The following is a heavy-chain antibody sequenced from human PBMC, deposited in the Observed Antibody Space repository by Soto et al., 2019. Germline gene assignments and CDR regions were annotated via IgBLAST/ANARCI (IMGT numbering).Heavy chain of an antibody. Sequence: EVQLVESGGGLVKPGGSLRLSCISSGFTFRTYTMNCVRQAPGKGLEWVSGIRGFSPYTFYAESVKGRFTISRYNAKNSLYLQMNSLRAEDTAVYYCARDRGYDAHDYYYNAMDVWGQGTTVTVSS. D-gene: IGHD2-15*01. CDR1: GFTFRTYT. J-gene: IGHJ6*02. V-gene: IGHV3-21*01. CDR2: IRGFSPYT. CDR3: ARDRGYDAHDYYYNAMDV.